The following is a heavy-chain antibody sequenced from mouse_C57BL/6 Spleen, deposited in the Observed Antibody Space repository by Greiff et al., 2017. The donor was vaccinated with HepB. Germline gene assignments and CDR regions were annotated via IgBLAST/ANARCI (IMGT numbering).Heavy chain of an antibody. CDR1: GYTFTGYW. J-gene: IGHJ3*01. D-gene: IGHD4-1*02. CDR2: ILPGSGST. Sequence: QVQLQQSGAELMKPGASVKLSCKATGYTFTGYWIEWVKQRPGHGLEWIGEILPGSGSTNYNEKFKGKATFTADTSSNTAYMQLNSLTTEGTAIYDCARKGQLGAWFAYWGQGTLVTVSA. CDR3: ARKGQLGAWFAY. V-gene: IGHV1-9*01.